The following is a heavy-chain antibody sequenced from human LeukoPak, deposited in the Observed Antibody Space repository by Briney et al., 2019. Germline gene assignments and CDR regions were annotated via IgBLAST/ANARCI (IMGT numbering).Heavy chain of an antibody. V-gene: IGHV3-48*02. CDR2: IISSINII. Sequence: GGSLRHSPADSGFRPTTYSMSWVRHAPGTGLEWVSYIISSINIIYYPDSVNGRFTISRDNAKNTWNLQMNSLKNEDTAVYVGAIDSSDWYFDRGGRGSLV. CDR1: GFRPTTYS. J-gene: IGHJ2*01. D-gene: IGHD3-10*01. CDR3: AIDSSDWYFDR.